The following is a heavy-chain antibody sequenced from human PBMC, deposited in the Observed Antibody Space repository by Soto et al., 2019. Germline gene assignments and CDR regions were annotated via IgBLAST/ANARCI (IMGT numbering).Heavy chain of an antibody. CDR1: GFSFSSYS. Sequence: EVQLVESGGGLVQRGGSLRLSCAASGFSFSSYSMNWVRQAPGKGLEWVSYISSSSRTIKYADSVKGRFTISRDNGKTSLYLQMNSLRDEDTAVYYCARIGWGDDHWGQGTLVTVYS. V-gene: IGHV3-48*02. J-gene: IGHJ5*02. CDR3: ARIGWGDDH. CDR2: ISSSSRTI. D-gene: IGHD3-16*01.